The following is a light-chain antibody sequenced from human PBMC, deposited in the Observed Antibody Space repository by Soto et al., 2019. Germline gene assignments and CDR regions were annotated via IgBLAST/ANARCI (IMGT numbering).Light chain of an antibody. CDR1: SSAVGGYNY. V-gene: IGLV2-14*01. J-gene: IGLJ1*01. CDR3: SSYTSSSTQV. CDR2: EVS. Sequence: QSALTQPASVSGSPGQSITISGTGTSSAVGGYNYVSWYQQHPGKAPKLMIYEVSNRPSGVSNRFSGSKSGNTASLTISGLQAEDEADYYCSSYTSSSTQVFGTGTKLTVL.